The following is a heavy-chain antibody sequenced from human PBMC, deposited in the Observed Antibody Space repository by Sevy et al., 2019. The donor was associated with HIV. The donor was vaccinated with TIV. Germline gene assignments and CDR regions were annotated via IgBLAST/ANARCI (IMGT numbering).Heavy chain of an antibody. CDR3: AREDIRVAGIGYYFHS. D-gene: IGHD6-19*01. Sequence: GGSLRLSCGASGFTFSSYAMSWVRQAPGKGLEWVAVIWYDGTNREYADSVKGRFTISRDNSKNTLYLQMNSLRVEDTAVYYCAREDIRVAGIGYYFHSWGQGTLVTVSS. J-gene: IGHJ4*02. V-gene: IGHV3-33*08. CDR2: IWYDGTNR. CDR1: GFTFSSYA.